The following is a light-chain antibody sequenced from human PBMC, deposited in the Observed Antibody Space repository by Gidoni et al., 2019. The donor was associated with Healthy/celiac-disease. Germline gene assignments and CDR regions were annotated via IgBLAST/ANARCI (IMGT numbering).Light chain of an antibody. CDR2: GAS. CDR1: QSVSSN. V-gene: IGKV3-15*01. CDR3: QKYNNWLT. J-gene: IGKJ4*01. Sequence: EIVMTQSPATLSVSPGERATLSCRASQSVSSNLAWYQQKPGQAPRILIYGASTRATGIPARFSGSGSGTEFTLTISSLQSEDFAVYYCQKYNNWLTFGGGTKVEIK.